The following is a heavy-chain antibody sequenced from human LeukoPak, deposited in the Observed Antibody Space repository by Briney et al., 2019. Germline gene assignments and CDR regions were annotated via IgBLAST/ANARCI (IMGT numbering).Heavy chain of an antibody. D-gene: IGHD3-10*01. CDR3: ARAYYGSGSYYYVSVAFDI. V-gene: IGHV4-30-2*01. J-gene: IGHJ3*02. CDR2: IYHSGST. Sequence: SQTLSLTCAVSGGSISSGGSSWSWSRQPPGKGLEWIGYIYHSGSTYYNPSLRSRVTISVDRSKNQFSLKLSSVTAADTAVYYCARAYYGSGSYYYVSVAFDIWGQGTMVTVSS. CDR1: GGSISSGGSS.